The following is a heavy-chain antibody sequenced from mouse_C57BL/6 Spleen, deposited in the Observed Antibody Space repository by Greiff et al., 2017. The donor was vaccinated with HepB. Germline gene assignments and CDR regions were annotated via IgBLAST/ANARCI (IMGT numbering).Heavy chain of an antibody. J-gene: IGHJ1*03. Sequence: QVHVKQSGAELVRPGASVTLSCKASGYTFTDYEMHWVKQTPVHGLDWIGAIDPETGGTAYNQKFKGKAILTADKSSSTAYMELRSLTSEESAVYYCTRPVDGRSRGYFDVWGTGTTVNVAS. V-gene: IGHV1-15*01. D-gene: IGHD1-1*01. CDR1: GYTFTDYE. CDR3: TRPVDGRSRGYFDV. CDR2: IDPETGGT.